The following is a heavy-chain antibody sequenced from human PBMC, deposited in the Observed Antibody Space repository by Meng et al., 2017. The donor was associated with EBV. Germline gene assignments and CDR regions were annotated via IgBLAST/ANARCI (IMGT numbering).Heavy chain of an antibody. D-gene: IGHD5-18*01. CDR1: GGPFHYYA. V-gene: IGHV1-69*01. CDR2: FLPRLGAP. J-gene: IGHJ4*02. Sequence: QVAGVEAGAEVKKPWSPVKGYGKSSGGPFHYYAIGWVRQAPGQGFEGLGGFLPRLGAPNYAQKFHGRVKITADESTSTHYMDLSSLRSEDTAIYYCASESVRGYTPDYWGQGTLVTVSS. CDR3: ASESVRGYTPDY.